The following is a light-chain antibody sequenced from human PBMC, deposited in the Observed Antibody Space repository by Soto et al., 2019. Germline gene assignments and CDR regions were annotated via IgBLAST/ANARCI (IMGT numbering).Light chain of an antibody. CDR3: SLYSSNGSLI. Sequence: QSVLTQPPSVSGAPGQRVTISCTGSSSNIGAGYDVHWYQQRPGTAPKLLIFGNTNRPSGVPDRFSGSKSGTSASLAISGLQAEDETDYFCSLYSSNGSLIFGPGTKVTVL. CDR2: GNT. CDR1: SSNIGAGYD. J-gene: IGLJ1*01. V-gene: IGLV1-40*01.